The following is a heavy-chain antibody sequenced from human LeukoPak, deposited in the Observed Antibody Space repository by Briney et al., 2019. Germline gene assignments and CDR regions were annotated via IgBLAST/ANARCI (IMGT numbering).Heavy chain of an antibody. D-gene: IGHD2-21*02. CDR3: ARDRRGAVTATSDSYYFDY. V-gene: IGHV4-39*07. CDR2: IYYSGST. CDR1: GGSISSSSYY. Sequence: SETLSLTCTVSGGSISSSSYYWGWIRQPPGKGLEWIGSIYYSGSTYYNPSLKSRVTISVDTSKNQFSLKLSSVTAADTAVYYCARDRRGAVTATSDSYYFDYWGQGTLVTVSS. J-gene: IGHJ4*02.